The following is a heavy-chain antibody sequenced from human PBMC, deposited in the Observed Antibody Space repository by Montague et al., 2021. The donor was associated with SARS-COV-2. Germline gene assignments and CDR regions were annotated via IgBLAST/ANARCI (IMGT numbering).Heavy chain of an antibody. V-gene: IGHV3-7*01. D-gene: IGHD6-19*01. CDR3: AKDYSSGSYSNFYGMDV. J-gene: IGHJ6*02. CDR1: GFSFYTYW. CDR2: INQDGSEK. Sequence: SLRLSCAASGFSFYTYWMNWVRQAPGKGLEWVANINQDGSEKYYVDSVKGRFTISRDNAQNSLYLQLNSLRAEDTAVYYCAKDYSSGSYSNFYGMDVWGQGTTVAVSS.